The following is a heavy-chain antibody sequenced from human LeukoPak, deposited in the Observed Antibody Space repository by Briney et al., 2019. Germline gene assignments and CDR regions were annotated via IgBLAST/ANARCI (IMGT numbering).Heavy chain of an antibody. J-gene: IGHJ4*02. CDR1: GYTFTNYY. V-gene: IGHV1-46*01. CDR3: ARAYYYDSSGFYPGGDY. D-gene: IGHD3-22*01. CDR2: INPGVGST. Sequence: ASVKVSCKASGYTFTNYYMYWVRQAPGQGLEWMGIINPGVGSTNYAQKFQGRVTMTRDTSTSTVYMELTSLRSDDTAVYYCARAYYYDSSGFYPGGDYWGQGTLVTVS.